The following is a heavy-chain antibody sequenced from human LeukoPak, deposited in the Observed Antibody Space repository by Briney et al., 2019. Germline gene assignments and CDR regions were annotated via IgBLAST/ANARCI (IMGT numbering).Heavy chain of an antibody. CDR3: ASLYYYDSSGYSPNDAFDI. CDR2: IYHSGST. Sequence: SGTLSLTCAVSGGSISSSNWWSWVRQPPGKGLEWIGEIYHSGSTNYNPSLKSRVTISVDTSKNQFSLKLSSVTAADTAVCYCASLYYYDSSGYSPNDAFDIWGQGTMVTVSS. D-gene: IGHD3-22*01. J-gene: IGHJ3*02. CDR1: GGSISSSNW. V-gene: IGHV4-4*02.